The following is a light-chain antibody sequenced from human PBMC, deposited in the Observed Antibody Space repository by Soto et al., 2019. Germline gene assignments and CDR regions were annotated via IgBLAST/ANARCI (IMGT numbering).Light chain of an antibody. CDR1: QSVSSN. CDR2: AAS. V-gene: IGKV3-15*01. CDR3: RQYNNYPPWT. Sequence: EIVMTQSPATLSVSPGERATLSCRATQSVSSNLAWYQQKPGQAPRLLIYAASSRATGIPARFSGSGSGTEYSLLISSRQYEDVAAYYCRQYNNYPPWTFGQGTKVEIK. J-gene: IGKJ1*01.